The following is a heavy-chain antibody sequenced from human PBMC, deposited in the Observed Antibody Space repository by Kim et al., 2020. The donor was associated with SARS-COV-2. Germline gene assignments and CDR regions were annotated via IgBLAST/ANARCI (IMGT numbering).Heavy chain of an antibody. CDR2: INPSGGST. Sequence: ASVKVSCKASGYTFTSYYMHWVRQAPGQGLEWMGIINPSGGSTSYAQKFQGRVTMTRDTSTSTVYMELSSLRSEDTAVYYCARDRSIVLRYFAWTTYYYYGMDVWGQGTTVTVSS. V-gene: IGHV1-46*01. CDR1: GYTFTSYY. J-gene: IGHJ6*02. CDR3: ARDRSIVLRYFAWTTYYYYGMDV. D-gene: IGHD3-9*01.